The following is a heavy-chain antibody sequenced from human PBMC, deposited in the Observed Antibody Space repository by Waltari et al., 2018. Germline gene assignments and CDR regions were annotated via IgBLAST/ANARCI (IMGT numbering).Heavy chain of an antibody. V-gene: IGHV5-51*01. CDR2: IYPGDSDT. J-gene: IGHJ4*02. CDR1: GYSFTSYW. Sequence: EVQLVQSGAEVKKPGESLKISCTGSGYSFTSYWIGWVRQMPGKGLEWMGIIYPGDSDTRYSPSFQGQVTISADKSISTAYLQWSSLKASDTAMYYCARQVYYYDSSGYYRYFDYWGQGTLVTVSS. CDR3: ARQVYYYDSSGYYRYFDY. D-gene: IGHD3-22*01.